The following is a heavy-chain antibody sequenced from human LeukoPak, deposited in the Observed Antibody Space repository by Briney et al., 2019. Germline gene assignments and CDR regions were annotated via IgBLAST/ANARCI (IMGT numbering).Heavy chain of an antibody. CDR3: ARVSTTDWFDP. V-gene: IGHV3-21*01. J-gene: IGHJ5*02. D-gene: IGHD4-17*01. CDR2: ISSSSYI. CDR1: GFTFSSYS. Sequence: GGSLRLSCAASGFTFSSYSMNWVRQAPGKGLEWVSSISSSSYIYYADSVKGRFTISRDNAKNSLYLQMNSLRAEDTAVYYCARVSTTDWFDPWGQGTLVTVSS.